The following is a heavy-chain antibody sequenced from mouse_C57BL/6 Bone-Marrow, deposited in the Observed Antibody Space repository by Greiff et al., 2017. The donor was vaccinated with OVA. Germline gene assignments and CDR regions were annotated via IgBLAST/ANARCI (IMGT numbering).Heavy chain of an antibody. Sequence: VQLQESGPELVKPGASVKISCKASGYAFSSSWMNWVKQRPGKGLEWIGGIYPGDGDTNYNGKFKGKATLTADKSSSTAYMQLSSLTSEDSAVYFCARAVTTWYFDVRGTGTTVTVSP. CDR1: GYAFSSSW. CDR3: ARAVTTWYFDV. CDR2: IYPGDGDT. D-gene: IGHD2-2*01. J-gene: IGHJ1*03. V-gene: IGHV1-82*01.